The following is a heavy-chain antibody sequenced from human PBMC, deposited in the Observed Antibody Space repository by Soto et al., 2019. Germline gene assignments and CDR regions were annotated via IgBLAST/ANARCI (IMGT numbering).Heavy chain of an antibody. Sequence: SETLSLTSTVSAVSISSDGYFWTWIRQRPGKGLEWIGYISYSGSANYNPSLMSRGTMSVDTSKNHFSLRLSSVTAADTAVYFCARERPEKYYDSWGRGILVTVSS. CDR2: ISYSGSA. D-gene: IGHD6-6*01. CDR3: ARERPEKYYDS. V-gene: IGHV4-61*03. J-gene: IGHJ4*02. CDR1: AVSISSDGYF.